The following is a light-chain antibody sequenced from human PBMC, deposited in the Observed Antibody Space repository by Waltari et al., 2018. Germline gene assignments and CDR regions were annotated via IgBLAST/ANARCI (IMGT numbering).Light chain of an antibody. CDR3: QQRSNWPS. J-gene: IGKJ1*01. CDR1: QCVSSL. V-gene: IGKV3-11*01. Sequence: IVLTQSPAPLSLSPGDPATLSCRASQCVSSLVAWYQQKPGQAPRLLIYEASKRATGIPARCSGSGAETDFNLTTASLEPEDVAVCVCQQRSNWPSFGPGTKVAIK. CDR2: EAS.